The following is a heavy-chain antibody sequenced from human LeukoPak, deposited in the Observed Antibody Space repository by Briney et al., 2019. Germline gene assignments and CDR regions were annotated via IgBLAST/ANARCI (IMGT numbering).Heavy chain of an antibody. Sequence: GASVKVSCKASGYTFTSYAMHWVRQAPGQRPEWMGWINAGNGNTKYSQKFQGRVTITRDTSASTAYMELSSLRSEDTAVYYCATSTHGYSSGWYGSLGPLNYWGQGTLVTVSS. J-gene: IGHJ4*02. D-gene: IGHD6-19*01. V-gene: IGHV1-3*01. CDR2: INAGNGNT. CDR1: GYTFTSYA. CDR3: ATSTHGYSSGWYGSLGPLNY.